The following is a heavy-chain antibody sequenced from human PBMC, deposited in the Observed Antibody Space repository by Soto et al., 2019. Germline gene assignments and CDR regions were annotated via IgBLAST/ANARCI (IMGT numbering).Heavy chain of an antibody. CDR3: ARDHRDSSGYYCIGY. Sequence: SVKVSCKASGGTFSSYAISWVRQAPGQGLEWMGGIIPIFGTANYAQKFQGRVTITADESTSTAYMELSSLRSEDTAVYYCARDHRDSSGYYCIGYWGQRTLVTVSS. CDR2: IIPIFGTA. V-gene: IGHV1-69*13. D-gene: IGHD3-22*01. J-gene: IGHJ4*02. CDR1: GGTFSSYA.